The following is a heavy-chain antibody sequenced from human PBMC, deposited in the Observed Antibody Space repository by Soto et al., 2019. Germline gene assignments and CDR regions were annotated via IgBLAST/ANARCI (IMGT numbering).Heavy chain of an antibody. CDR2: INPSGGST. CDR3: ARDVPDYYDSSGGHFDY. V-gene: IGHV1-46*01. CDR1: GYTFTSYY. D-gene: IGHD3-22*01. Sequence: ASLKVSCTASGYTFTSYYMHSVRQAPGQGLEWMGIINPSGGSTSYAHKCQGRVTMTRDTSTSTLYMELSSRRSEETAVYYCARDVPDYYDSSGGHFDYWGQGTRVTVAS. J-gene: IGHJ4*02.